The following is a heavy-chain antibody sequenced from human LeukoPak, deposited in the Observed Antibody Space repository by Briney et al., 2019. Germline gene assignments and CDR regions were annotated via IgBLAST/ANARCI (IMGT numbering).Heavy chain of an antibody. J-gene: IGHJ5*02. CDR2: MNPNSGNT. Sequence: ASVKVSCKASGYTFTSYDINWVRQATGQGLEWMGWMNPNSGNTGYAQKFQGRVTMTRNTSISTAYMELSSLRSEDTAVYYGARGRYCSSTSRYREYNWFDPWGQGTLVTVSS. D-gene: IGHD2-2*02. CDR3: ARGRYCSSTSRYREYNWFDP. CDR1: GYTFTSYD. V-gene: IGHV1-8*01.